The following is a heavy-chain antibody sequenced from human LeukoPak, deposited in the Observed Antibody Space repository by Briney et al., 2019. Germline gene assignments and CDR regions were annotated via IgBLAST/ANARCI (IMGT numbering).Heavy chain of an antibody. Sequence: GGSLRLSCAASGFTFTTHTMNWVRQAPGKGLEWVSSLSSSSSCIYYADSVKGRFTISRDNAKNSLYLQMNSLRAEDTAVYYCARGGGAYYYMAVWGKGTTVTVSS. J-gene: IGHJ6*03. D-gene: IGHD3-16*01. V-gene: IGHV3-21*01. CDR2: LSSSSSCI. CDR1: GFTFTTHT. CDR3: ARGGGAYYYMAV.